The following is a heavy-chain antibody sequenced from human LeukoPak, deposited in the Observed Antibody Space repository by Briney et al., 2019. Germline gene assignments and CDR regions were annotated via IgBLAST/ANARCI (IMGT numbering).Heavy chain of an antibody. J-gene: IGHJ4*02. Sequence: SEALSLTCAVYGGSFSGYYWSWIRQPPGKGLEWIGEINHSGSTNYNPSLKSRVTISVDTSKNQFSLKLSSVTAADTAVYYCARGSAVRGVLNFDYWGQGTLVTVSS. D-gene: IGHD3-10*01. CDR2: INHSGST. V-gene: IGHV4-34*01. CDR1: GGSFSGYY. CDR3: ARGSAVRGVLNFDY.